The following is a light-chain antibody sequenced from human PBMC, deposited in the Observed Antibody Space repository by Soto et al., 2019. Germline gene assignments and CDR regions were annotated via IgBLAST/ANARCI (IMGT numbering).Light chain of an antibody. CDR1: QSVSSY. Sequence: IVLTQSPATLSLSPGERATLSCRASQSVSSYLAWYQHKPGQAPRLLISGASTGATGIPARFSGSGSGTEFTLTISSLQSEDCAIYYCQQYHTWPVTFGGGTKVDIK. CDR2: GAS. CDR3: QQYHTWPVT. V-gene: IGKV3-15*01. J-gene: IGKJ4*01.